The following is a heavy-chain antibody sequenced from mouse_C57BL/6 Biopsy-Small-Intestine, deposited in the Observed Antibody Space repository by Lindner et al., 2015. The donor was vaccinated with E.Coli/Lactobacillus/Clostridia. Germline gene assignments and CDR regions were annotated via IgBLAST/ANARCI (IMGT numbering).Heavy chain of an antibody. J-gene: IGHJ4*01. CDR1: GYTFTSYW. D-gene: IGHD3-1*01. CDR2: INPSSVYT. CDR3: ARTARASIYYAMDY. Sequence: VQLQESGPELVKPGASVKISCKASGYTFTSYWMHWVKQRPGQGLEWIGYINPSSVYTDYNQKFKDKATLTADKSSSTAYMQLSSLTSEDSAVYYCARTARASIYYAMDYWGQGTSVTVSS. V-gene: IGHV1S26*01.